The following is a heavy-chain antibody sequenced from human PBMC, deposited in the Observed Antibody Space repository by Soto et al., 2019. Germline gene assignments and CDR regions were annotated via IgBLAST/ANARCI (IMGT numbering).Heavy chain of an antibody. Sequence: QVQLVQSGAEVKKPGASVKVSCKASGYTFTSYGISWVRQAPGQGLEWMGWISAYNGNTNYAQKLQGRVTMTTDTXXSXASXELRSLRSDDTAVYYCARDLYYYDSSGDLRSSEGLWGQGTLVTVSS. V-gene: IGHV1-18*01. CDR1: GYTFTSYG. D-gene: IGHD3-22*01. CDR2: ISAYNGNT. J-gene: IGHJ4*02. CDR3: ARDLYYYDSSGDLRSSEGL.